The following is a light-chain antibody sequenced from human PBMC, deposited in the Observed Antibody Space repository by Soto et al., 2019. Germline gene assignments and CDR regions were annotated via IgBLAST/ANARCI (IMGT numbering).Light chain of an antibody. J-gene: IGKJ3*01. CDR1: QSISSSY. V-gene: IGKV3-20*01. Sequence: EIVLTQSPGTLSLSPGERATLSCRASQSISSSYIAWYQQKPGQAPRLLIYGASSRATSIPDRFRGSGSGTDFTLTISRLDPEDFAVYYCQQYGSSFGPGTRVDIK. CDR3: QQYGSS. CDR2: GAS.